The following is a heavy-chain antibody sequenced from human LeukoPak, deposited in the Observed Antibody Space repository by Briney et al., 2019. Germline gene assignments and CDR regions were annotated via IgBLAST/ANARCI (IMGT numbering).Heavy chain of an antibody. J-gene: IGHJ4*02. V-gene: IGHV4-4*07. CDR1: GGYISTYC. CDR3: ARGDYDTSGYYFFDS. D-gene: IGHD3-22*01. Sequence: PSETLSLTCTVSGGYISTYCWKWIRQSAGKGREWIGRIYASGSTNYNPSLNSRVTISVDKSRNQFSLKLSSVTAADTAVYYCARGDYDTSGYYFFDSWGQGTLVTVSS. CDR2: IYASGST.